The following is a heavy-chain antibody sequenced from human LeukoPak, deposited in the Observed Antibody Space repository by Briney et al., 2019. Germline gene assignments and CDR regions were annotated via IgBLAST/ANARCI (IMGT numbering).Heavy chain of an antibody. CDR3: ARNVWFGEYWFDY. CDR2: MNPNSGNT. V-gene: IGHV1-8*02. J-gene: IGHJ4*02. D-gene: IGHD3-10*01. Sequence: ASVKVSCKASGGTFSSYAISWVRQAPGQGLEWMGWMNPNSGNTGYAQKFQGRVTMTRNTSISTAYMELSSLRSEDTAVYYCARNVWFGEYWFDYWGQGTLVTVSS. CDR1: GGTFSSYA.